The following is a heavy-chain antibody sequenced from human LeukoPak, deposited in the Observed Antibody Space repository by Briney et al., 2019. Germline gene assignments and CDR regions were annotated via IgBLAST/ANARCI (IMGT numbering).Heavy chain of an antibody. Sequence: GASVKASCKASGYTLTSYDINWVRQATGQGLEWMGWMNPNSGNTGYAQKFQGRVTMTRNTSISTAYMELSSLRSEDTAVYYCARAGQDSSTYYFDYWGQGTLVTVSS. J-gene: IGHJ4*02. V-gene: IGHV1-8*01. CDR1: GYTLTSYD. CDR2: MNPNSGNT. CDR3: ARAGQDSSTYYFDY. D-gene: IGHD5-18*01.